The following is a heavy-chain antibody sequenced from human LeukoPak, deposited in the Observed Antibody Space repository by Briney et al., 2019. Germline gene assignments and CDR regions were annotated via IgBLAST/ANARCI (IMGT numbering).Heavy chain of an antibody. D-gene: IGHD6-6*01. CDR3: AKVAAPTVVYFDS. Sequence: GGSLRLSCAASGFTFNIYTMYWVRQAPGKGLEWVSAISVGGSSTYYADSVKGRFTISRDNSKNTVFLQMESLRAEDTAVYYCAKVAAPTVVYFDSWGQGTLVTVSS. V-gene: IGHV3-23*01. J-gene: IGHJ4*02. CDR1: GFTFNIYT. CDR2: ISVGGSST.